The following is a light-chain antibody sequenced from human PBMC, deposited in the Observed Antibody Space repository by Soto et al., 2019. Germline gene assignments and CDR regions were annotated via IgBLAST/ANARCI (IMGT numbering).Light chain of an antibody. J-gene: IGLJ1*01. V-gene: IGLV2-8*01. CDR2: EVS. Sequence: QSVLTQPPSASGSPGQSVTISCIGTSSDVGAYNYVSWYQQHPGKVPKPMIYEVSKRPSGVPDRFSASKSGNTASLTVSGLQAEDEADYYCSSHGGSNNFYVFGTGTKVTVL. CDR1: SSDVGAYNY. CDR3: SSHGGSNNFYV.